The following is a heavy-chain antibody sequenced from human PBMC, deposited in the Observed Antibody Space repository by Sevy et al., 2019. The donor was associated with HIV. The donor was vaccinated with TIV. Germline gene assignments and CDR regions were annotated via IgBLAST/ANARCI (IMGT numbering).Heavy chain of an antibody. Sequence: ASVKVSCKSSGGHFTGYAITWARQAPGLGLEWMGGLVPMFGTAKYAQKFQGRVTITTDEVSSTGYMELSSLKSDDTAVYYCARDRYYYDSSGHPLDYWGQGTLVTVSS. CDR3: ARDRYYYDSSGHPLDY. J-gene: IGHJ4*02. CDR1: GGHFTGYA. CDR2: LVPMFGTA. D-gene: IGHD3-22*01. V-gene: IGHV1-69*05.